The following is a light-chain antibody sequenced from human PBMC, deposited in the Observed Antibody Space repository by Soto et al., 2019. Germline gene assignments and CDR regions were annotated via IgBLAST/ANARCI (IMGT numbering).Light chain of an antibody. V-gene: IGKV3-11*01. J-gene: IGKJ4*01. CDR2: DAS. Sequence: EIVLTQSPATLSLSPGERATLSCRASQSVSSYLAWYQQKPGQPPRLLIYDASNRATGIPARFSGGGSGTDFTLTISNLEPEDFAVYYCQQRRIWPLTFGGGTKVEIK. CDR1: QSVSSY. CDR3: QQRRIWPLT.